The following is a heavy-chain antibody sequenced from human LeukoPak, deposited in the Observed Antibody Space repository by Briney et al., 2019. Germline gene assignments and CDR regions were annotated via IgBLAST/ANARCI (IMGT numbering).Heavy chain of an antibody. CDR1: GFTFSNYA. V-gene: IGHV3-23*01. CDR3: AKVSYGDSWFDY. Sequence: PGGSLRLSCAASGFTFSNYAMSWVRLAPGKGLEWVSSISGSGSSTYYADSVKGRFTISRDNSKNTLYLQINSLRAEDTAVYYCAKVSYGDSWFDYWGQGTLVTVSS. D-gene: IGHD4-17*01. CDR2: ISGSGSST. J-gene: IGHJ4*02.